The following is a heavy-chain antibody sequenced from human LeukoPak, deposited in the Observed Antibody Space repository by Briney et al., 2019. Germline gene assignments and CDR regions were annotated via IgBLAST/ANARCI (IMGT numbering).Heavy chain of an antibody. Sequence: SETLSLTCAVSGGSISSGSYYWSWIRQPAGKGLEWIGRIYTSGSTNYNPSLKSRVTISVDTSKNQFSLKLSSVTAADTAVNYCARDNGEDSSEFDYWGQGTLVTVSS. CDR1: GGSISSGSYY. CDR3: ARDNGEDSSEFDY. V-gene: IGHV4-61*02. J-gene: IGHJ4*02. CDR2: IYTSGST. D-gene: IGHD2-15*01.